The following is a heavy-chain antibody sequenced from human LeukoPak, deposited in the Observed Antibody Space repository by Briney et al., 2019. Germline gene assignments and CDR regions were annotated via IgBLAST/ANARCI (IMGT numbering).Heavy chain of an antibody. J-gene: IGHJ4*02. V-gene: IGHV3-38-3*01. CDR1: GFTVSSNE. CDR3: ARDPTDIVATGFDY. CDR2: ISGGST. D-gene: IGHD5-12*01. Sequence: PGGSLRLSCAASGFTVSSNEMSWVRQAPGKGLEWVSSISGGSTYYADSRKGRFTISRDNAKNSLYLQMNSLRAEDTAVYYCARDPTDIVATGFDYWGQGTLVTVSS.